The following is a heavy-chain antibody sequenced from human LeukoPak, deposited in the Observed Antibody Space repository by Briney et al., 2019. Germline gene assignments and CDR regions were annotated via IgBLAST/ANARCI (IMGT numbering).Heavy chain of an antibody. CDR3: ARAFAKRYDFWSGYHSIGMDV. V-gene: IGHV1-2*02. CDR1: GYTFTGYY. D-gene: IGHD3-3*01. Sequence: ASVTVSCTASGYTFTGYYMHWVRQAPGQGLEWMGWINPNSGGTNYAQKFQGRVTMTRDTSISTAYMELSRLRSDDTAVYYCARAFAKRYDFWSGYHSIGMDVWGQGTTVTVSS. CDR2: INPNSGGT. J-gene: IGHJ6*02.